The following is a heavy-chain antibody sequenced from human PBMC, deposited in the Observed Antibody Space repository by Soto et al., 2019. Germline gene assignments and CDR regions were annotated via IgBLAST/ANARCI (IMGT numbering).Heavy chain of an antibody. D-gene: IGHD3-3*01. CDR3: ARVRGILYDFWSGLDAFDI. J-gene: IGHJ3*02. Sequence: VKVSCKASGGTFSSYAISWGRQAPGQGLEWMGGIIPIFGTANYAQKFQGRVTITADESTSTAYMELSSLRSEDTAVYYCARVRGILYDFWSGLDAFDIWGQGTMVTVSS. V-gene: IGHV1-69*01. CDR2: IIPIFGTA. CDR1: GGTFSSYA.